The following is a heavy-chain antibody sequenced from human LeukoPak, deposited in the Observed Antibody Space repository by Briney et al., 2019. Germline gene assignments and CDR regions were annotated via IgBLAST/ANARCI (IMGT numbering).Heavy chain of an antibody. V-gene: IGHV4-4*07. Sequence: PSETLSLTCSVSGGSVSSYYWTWIRQPAGKGLEWIGRIYPSGTTHYNPSLKSRVTMSVHTSKNQFSLKVTSVTAADTAVYYCADDFGDWGQGTLVTVSS. CDR2: IYPSGTT. J-gene: IGHJ4*02. CDR1: GGSVSSYY. D-gene: IGHD4-17*01. CDR3: ADDFGD.